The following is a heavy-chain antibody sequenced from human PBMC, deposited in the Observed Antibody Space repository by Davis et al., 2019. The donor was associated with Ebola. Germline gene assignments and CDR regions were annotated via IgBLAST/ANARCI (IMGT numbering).Heavy chain of an antibody. CDR3: AKDHDIVVVPAAGGAFDI. V-gene: IGHV3-23*01. CDR2: ISGSGGST. Sequence: PGGSLRLSCAASGFTFSSYSMNWVRQAPGKGLEWVSAISGSGGSTYYADSVKGRFTISRDNSKNTLYLQMNSLRAEDTAVYYCAKDHDIVVVPAAGGAFDIWGQGTMVTVSS. CDR1: GFTFSSYS. J-gene: IGHJ3*02. D-gene: IGHD2-2*01.